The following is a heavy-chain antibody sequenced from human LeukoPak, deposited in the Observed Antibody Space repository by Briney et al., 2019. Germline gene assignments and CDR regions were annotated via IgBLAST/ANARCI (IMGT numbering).Heavy chain of an antibody. CDR1: GFSLSTTAMA. J-gene: IGHJ4*02. CDR2: IYWDDDE. CDR3: ARSYGGVSCDH. Sequence: SGPTLVNPTQTLTLTCTFSGFSLSTTAMAVAWIRQPPGKALEWLALIYWDDDERYIPSLKGSLTISEDTSKNQVVLTMTNMDPMDTATYYCARSYGGVSCDHWGQGTLVTVSS. V-gene: IGHV2-5*02. D-gene: IGHD4-23*01.